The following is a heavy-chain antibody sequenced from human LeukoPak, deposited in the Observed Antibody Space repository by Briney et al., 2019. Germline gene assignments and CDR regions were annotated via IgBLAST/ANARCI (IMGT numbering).Heavy chain of an antibody. CDR2: ISYDGSNK. J-gene: IGHJ4*02. CDR1: RFTFSSYG. V-gene: IGHV3-30*18. CDR3: AKEGRDGFNYDY. D-gene: IGHD5-24*01. Sequence: GGSLRLSCAASRFTFSSYGMHWVRQAPGKGLEWVAVISYDGSNKYYADSVKGRFTVSRDNSKNTLYLQMNSLRAEDTAVYYCAKEGRDGFNYDYWGQGSLVAGSS.